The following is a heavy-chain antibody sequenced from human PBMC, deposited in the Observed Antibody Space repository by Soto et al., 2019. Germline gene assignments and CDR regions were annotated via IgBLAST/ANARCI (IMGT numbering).Heavy chain of an antibody. CDR1: GFTFSSYS. Sequence: EVQLVESGGGLVQPGGSLRLSCAASGFTFSSYSMNWVRQAQGKGLEWVSYISRSSITIYYADSVKSRFTISRNNAKNSLYLQMNSQRDEDTAVYYCARNTPHSSSWYHHFYYGIDVWGRGTTLTDS. D-gene: IGHD6-13*01. CDR2: ISRSSITI. CDR3: ARNTPHSSSWYHHFYYGIDV. J-gene: IGHJ6*02. V-gene: IGHV3-48*02.